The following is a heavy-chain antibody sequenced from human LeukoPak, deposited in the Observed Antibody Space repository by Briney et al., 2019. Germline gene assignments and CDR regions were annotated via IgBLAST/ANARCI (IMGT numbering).Heavy chain of an antibody. CDR2: IMFDGANK. CDR3: AKDSSGTLFWFDP. CDR1: GFTFSSYA. V-gene: IGHV3-33*06. J-gene: IGHJ5*02. Sequence: AGGSLRLSCAASGFTFSSYAMHGVRQALGKGLEWVAVIMFDGANKYYADSVKGRFTISRDTSKNTLYLQMNSLRAEDTAVYYCAKDSSGTLFWFDPWGQGTLVTVSS. D-gene: IGHD6-13*01.